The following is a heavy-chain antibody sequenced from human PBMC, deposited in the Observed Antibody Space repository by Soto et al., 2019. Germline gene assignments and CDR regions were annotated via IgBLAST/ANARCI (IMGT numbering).Heavy chain of an antibody. Sequence: QVQLVQSGGEVKKPGASVKVSCQASGYTFSNYAISWLRQAPGQGPEWMGWISAYSGKTDYAPKFQDRLTLTTDTSTSTAYMEFRSLRSDETAVYYCTKDEPRWLHGPFDYWGQGTLVTVSS. CDR3: TKDEPRWLHGPFDY. CDR2: ISAYSGKT. V-gene: IGHV1-18*01. D-gene: IGHD5-18*01. CDR1: GYTFSNYA. J-gene: IGHJ4*02.